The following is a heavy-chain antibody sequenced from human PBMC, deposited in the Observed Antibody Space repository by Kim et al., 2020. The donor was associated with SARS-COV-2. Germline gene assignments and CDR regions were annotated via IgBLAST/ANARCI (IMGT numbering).Heavy chain of an antibody. CDR3: ARDQDVYSGYEYYYYYMDV. CDR1: GGTFSSYA. Sequence: SVKVSCKASGGTFSSYAISWVRQAPGQGLEWMGRIIPILGIANYAQKFQGRVTITADKSTSTAYMELSSLRSEDTAVYYCARDQDVYSGYEYYYYYMDVWGKGTTVTVSS. D-gene: IGHD5-12*01. CDR2: IIPILGIA. J-gene: IGHJ6*03. V-gene: IGHV1-69*04.